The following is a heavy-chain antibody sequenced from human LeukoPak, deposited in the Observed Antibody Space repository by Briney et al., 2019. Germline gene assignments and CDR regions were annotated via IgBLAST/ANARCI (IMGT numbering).Heavy chain of an antibody. CDR2: INPNSGVT. CDR1: GYTFTGYY. CDR3: ARGDIVVVPAAIQLVF. Sequence: ASVKVSCKASGYTFTGYYIHWVRQAPGQGLEWMGWINPNSGVTHYPQKFQGRVTMTRDTSIRTAYMEVSSLRSDDTAVYYCARGDIVVVPAAIQLVFWGQGTLVTVSS. D-gene: IGHD2-2*01. J-gene: IGHJ4*02. V-gene: IGHV1-2*02.